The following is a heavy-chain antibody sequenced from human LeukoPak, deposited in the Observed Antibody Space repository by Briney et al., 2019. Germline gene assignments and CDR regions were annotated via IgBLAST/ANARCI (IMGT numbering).Heavy chain of an antibody. J-gene: IGHJ4*02. CDR3: ARDPYYVGSDSVFDY. CDR2: ISAYNGNT. V-gene: IGHV1-18*01. D-gene: IGHD3-10*02. CDR1: GYTFTSYG. Sequence: ASVKVSCKASGYTFTSYGISWARQAPGQGLEWMGWISAYNGNTNYAQKLQGRVTMTTDTSTSTAYMELRSLRSDDTAVYYCARDPYYVGSDSVFDYWGQGTLVTVSS.